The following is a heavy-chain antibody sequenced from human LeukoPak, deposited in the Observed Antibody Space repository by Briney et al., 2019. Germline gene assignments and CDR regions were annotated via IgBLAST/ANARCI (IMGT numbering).Heavy chain of an antibody. CDR2: IWYDGSNK. CDR3: ARDLSSDYYDSSGYHGVFDY. J-gene: IGHJ4*02. V-gene: IGHV3-33*01. D-gene: IGHD3-22*01. CDR1: GFTFSSYG. Sequence: GGSLRLSCAASGFTFSSYGMHWVRQAPGKGLEWVAVIWYDGSNKYYGDSVKGRFTISRDNSKNTLYLQMNSLRAEDTAVYYCARDLSSDYYDSSGYHGVFDYWGQGTLVTVSS.